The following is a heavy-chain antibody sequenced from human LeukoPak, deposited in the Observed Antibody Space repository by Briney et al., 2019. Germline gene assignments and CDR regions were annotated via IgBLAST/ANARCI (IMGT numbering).Heavy chain of an antibody. V-gene: IGHV3-21*01. D-gene: IGHD4-17*01. CDR3: ARHGDGFYHGMDV. CDR1: DFTFSRYS. J-gene: IGHJ6*01. CDR2: ISSGGHNI. Sequence: RGSLRLSCAASDFTFSRYSMNWFRQAPGEGLEWVSSISSGGHNIFYADPVKGRFTISRDNAKNSLYLQMNSLRVEDTAVYYCARHGDGFYHGMDVWGQGITVTVSS.